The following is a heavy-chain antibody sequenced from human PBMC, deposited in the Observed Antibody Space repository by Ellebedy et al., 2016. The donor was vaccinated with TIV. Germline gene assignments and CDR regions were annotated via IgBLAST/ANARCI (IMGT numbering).Heavy chain of an antibody. CDR1: GDSISSYY. D-gene: IGHD3-9*01. CDR2: IYYSGST. CDR3: ARSTLRYFDLPGHDDYGMDV. J-gene: IGHJ6*02. Sequence: SETLSLXCTVSGDSISSYYWSWIRQPPGKGLEWIGYIYYSGSTNYNPSLKSRVTISVDTSKNQFSLKLSSVTAADTAVYYCARSTLRYFDLPGHDDYGMDVWGQGTTVIVSS. V-gene: IGHV4-59*01.